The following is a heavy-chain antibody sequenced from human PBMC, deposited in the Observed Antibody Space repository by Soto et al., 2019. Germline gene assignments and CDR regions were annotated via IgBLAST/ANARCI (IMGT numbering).Heavy chain of an antibody. CDR1: VGSVSSGSYY. Sequence: SETLSLTCTVSVGSVSSGSYYWSWIRQPPGKGLEWIGYIYYSGSTNYNPSLKSRVTISVDTSKNQFSLKLSSVTAADTAVYYCERQTGYFDWLLLAPWGQGPLVTGSS. D-gene: IGHD3-9*01. CDR2: IYYSGST. J-gene: IGHJ5*02. CDR3: ERQTGYFDWLLLAP. V-gene: IGHV4-61*01.